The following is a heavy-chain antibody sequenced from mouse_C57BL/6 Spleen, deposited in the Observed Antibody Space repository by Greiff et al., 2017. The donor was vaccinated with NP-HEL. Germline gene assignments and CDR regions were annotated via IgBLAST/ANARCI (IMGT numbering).Heavy chain of an antibody. CDR1: GYTFTDYE. CDR2: IDPETGGT. CDR3: TRQDFAY. V-gene: IGHV1-15*01. Sequence: VQVVESGAELVRPGASVTLSCKASGYTFTDYEMHWVKQTPVHGLEWIGAIDPETGGTAYNQKFKGKAILTADKSSSTAYMELRSLTSEDSAVYYCTRQDFAYWGQGTLVTVSA. J-gene: IGHJ3*01.